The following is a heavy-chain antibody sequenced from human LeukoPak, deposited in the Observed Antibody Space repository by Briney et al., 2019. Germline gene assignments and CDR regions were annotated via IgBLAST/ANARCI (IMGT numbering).Heavy chain of an antibody. CDR1: GFTFSSYA. D-gene: IGHD5-24*01. Sequence: GGNLRLSCAASGFTFSSYAMHWVRQAPGQGLEWVAVISYDGSNKYYADSVKGRFTISRDNSKNTLYLQMNSLRAEDTAVYYCASIGMATIEFDYWGQGTLVTASS. CDR3: ASIGMATIEFDY. CDR2: ISYDGSNK. V-gene: IGHV3-30-3*01. J-gene: IGHJ4*02.